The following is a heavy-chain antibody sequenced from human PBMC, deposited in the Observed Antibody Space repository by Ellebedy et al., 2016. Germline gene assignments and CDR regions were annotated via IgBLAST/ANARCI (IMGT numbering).Heavy chain of an antibody. V-gene: IGHV3-15*01. J-gene: IGHJ4*02. CDR1: GFTFSNAW. CDR2: IKSKTDGGAA. D-gene: IGHD5-18*01. Sequence: GGSLRLSCAASGFTFSNAWMNWVRQAPGKGLEWVGRIKSKTDGGAADYAAPVKGRFTISRDDSINTLYLQMNSLKTEDTAVYFCTTVYRYNYDSVWGQGTLVTVSS. CDR3: TTVYRYNYDSV.